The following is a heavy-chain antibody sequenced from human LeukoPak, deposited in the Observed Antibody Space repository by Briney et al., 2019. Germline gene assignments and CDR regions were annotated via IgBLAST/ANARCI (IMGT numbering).Heavy chain of an antibody. J-gene: IGHJ4*02. V-gene: IGHV4-4*02. Sequence: MTSGTLSLTCAVSGGSISSSNWWSWVRQPPGKGLEWIGEIYHSGSTNYNPSLKSRVTISVDKSKNQFSLKLSSVTAADTAVYYCARVSDYCGGDCYSGDYFDYWGQGTLVTVSS. CDR1: GGSISSSNW. D-gene: IGHD2-21*02. CDR2: IYHSGST. CDR3: ARVSDYCGGDCYSGDYFDY.